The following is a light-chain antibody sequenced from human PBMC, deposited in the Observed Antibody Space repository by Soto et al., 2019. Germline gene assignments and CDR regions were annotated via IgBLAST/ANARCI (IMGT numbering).Light chain of an antibody. Sequence: DVVMTQPPLFLPVTLGQPASISCRSSQSLAHSDGNTYLTWFQQRPGQSPRRLIYKASNRDSGVPDRFSGSGSGTDFTLKISRVEAEDVAVYYCMQGTHWPCTFGQGTKVDIK. CDR2: KAS. CDR3: MQGTHWPCT. V-gene: IGKV2-30*02. J-gene: IGKJ1*01. CDR1: QSLAHSDGNTY.